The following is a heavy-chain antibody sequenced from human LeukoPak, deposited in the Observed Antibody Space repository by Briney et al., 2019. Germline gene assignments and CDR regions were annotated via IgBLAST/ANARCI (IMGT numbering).Heavy chain of an antibody. Sequence: ASVKVSCKASGYTFTGYHMHWVRQAPGQGLEWMGRISPNSGDTNYAQKFQGRVTMTRDTSITTAYMELSRLRSDDTAMYYCARDYCSSTSCLFDYWGQGTLVTVSS. CDR1: GYTFTGYH. CDR3: ARDYCSSTSCLFDY. J-gene: IGHJ4*02. CDR2: ISPNSGDT. V-gene: IGHV1-2*06. D-gene: IGHD2-2*01.